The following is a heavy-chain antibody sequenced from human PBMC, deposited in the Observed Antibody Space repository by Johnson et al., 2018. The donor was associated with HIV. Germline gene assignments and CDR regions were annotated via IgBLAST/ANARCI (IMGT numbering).Heavy chain of an antibody. CDR2: ISYDGSNK. J-gene: IGHJ3*02. CDR3: AREMAKIRGYAFDI. CDR1: GFTFSSYA. D-gene: IGHD5-24*01. V-gene: IGHV3-30-3*01. Sequence: QVQLVESGGGVVQPGRSLRLSCAASGFTFSSYAMHWVRQAPGKGLEWVAVISYDGSNKYYADSVKGRFTISRDNSKNTLYLQMNSLRAEDTAVYYCAREMAKIRGYAFDIWGQGTMVTVSS.